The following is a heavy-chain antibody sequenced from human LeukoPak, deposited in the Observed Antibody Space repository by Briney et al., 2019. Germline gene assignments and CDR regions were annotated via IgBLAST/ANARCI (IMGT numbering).Heavy chain of an antibody. CDR1: GYTFTGYY. CDR3: ARERGYSGYDGSYYYGMDV. J-gene: IGHJ6*02. D-gene: IGHD5-12*01. Sequence: GASVKVSCKASGYTFTGYYMHWVRQAPGQGLEWMGWINPNSGGTNYAQKFQGRVTMTRDTSISTAYIELSRLRSDDTAVYYCARERGYSGYDGSYYYGMDVWGQGTTVTVSS. V-gene: IGHV1-2*02. CDR2: INPNSGGT.